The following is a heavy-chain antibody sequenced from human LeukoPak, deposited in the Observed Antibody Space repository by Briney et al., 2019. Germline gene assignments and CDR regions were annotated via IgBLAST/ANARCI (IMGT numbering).Heavy chain of an antibody. CDR3: ARGRPRRYYGDYRSC. D-gene: IGHD4-17*01. J-gene: IGHJ4*02. CDR2: INHSGST. Sequence: SETLSLTCAVYGGSFSGYYWSWLRQPPGKGLEGFGEINHSGSTNYNPSLKSRVTISVDTSKNQFSLKLSSVTAADTAVYYCARGRPRRYYGDYRSCWSQGTLVTVSS. CDR1: GGSFSGYY. V-gene: IGHV4-34*01.